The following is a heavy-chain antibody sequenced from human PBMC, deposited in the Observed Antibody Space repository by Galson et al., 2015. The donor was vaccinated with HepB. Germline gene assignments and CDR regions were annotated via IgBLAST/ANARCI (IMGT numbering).Heavy chain of an antibody. CDR2: IIPILGIA. D-gene: IGHD3-3*01. CDR1: GGTFSSYA. CDR3: APGSYDFWSGYSAWFDP. V-gene: IGHV1-69*04. Sequence: SVKVSCKASGGTFSSYAISWVRQAPGQGLEWMGRIIPILGIANYAQKFQGRVTITADKSTSTAYMELSSLRSEDTAVYYCAPGSYDFWSGYSAWFDPWGQGTLVTVSS. J-gene: IGHJ5*02.